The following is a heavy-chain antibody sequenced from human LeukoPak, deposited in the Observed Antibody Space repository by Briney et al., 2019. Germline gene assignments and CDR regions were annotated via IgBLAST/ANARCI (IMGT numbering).Heavy chain of an antibody. V-gene: IGHV3-30*04. CDR2: IAHDGSHK. Sequence: GGSLRLSCIVSGFTFSNHALHWVRQAPGKGMEWVAVIAHDGSHKYYADSAKGRFNISRDNSRNALFLQMNSLRAEDAALYCCARDHHRTGFDAYFDYWGQGTPVTVSS. J-gene: IGHJ4*02. CDR3: ARDHHRTGFDAYFDY. CDR1: GFTFSNHA. D-gene: IGHD5-12*01.